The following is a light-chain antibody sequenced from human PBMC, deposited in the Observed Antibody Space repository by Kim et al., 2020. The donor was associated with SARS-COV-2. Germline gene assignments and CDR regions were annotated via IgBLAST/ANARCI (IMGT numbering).Light chain of an antibody. CDR3: CSYAGSYTFV. J-gene: IGLJ2*01. V-gene: IGLV2-11*01. CDR2: DVS. Sequence: GQSVTISCTGSSSDVGGYNYGSWYQQHPGKAPKLMIYDVSKRPSGVPDRFSCSKSGNTASLTISGLQADDEADYYCCSYAGSYTFVFGGGTKLTVL. CDR1: SSDVGGYNY.